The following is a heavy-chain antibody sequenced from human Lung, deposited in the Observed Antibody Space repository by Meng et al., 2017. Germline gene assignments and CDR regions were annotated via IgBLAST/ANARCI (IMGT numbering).Heavy chain of an antibody. CDR2: SNHSGST. J-gene: IGHJ4*02. V-gene: IGHV4-34*04. CDR3: ARGPTTMAHDFDY. D-gene: IGHD4-11*01. CDR1: CGYFSEYY. Sequence: VQLQSWGEGLVKPSEILSLACVVSCGYFSEYYGSWIRWPPGKGLEWIGESNHSGSTTHNPSLESRATISVDTSQINLSLKLSSFTAADSAVYYCARGPTTMAHDFDYWGQGTLVTVSS.